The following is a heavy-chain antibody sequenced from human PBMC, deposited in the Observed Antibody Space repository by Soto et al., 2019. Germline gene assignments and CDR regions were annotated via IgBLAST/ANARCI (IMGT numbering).Heavy chain of an antibody. CDR2: IRRKANSYTT. Sequence: EVQLVESGGGLVQPGGSLRLSCAASGLIFSDYHMDWVRQAPGKGLEWVGRIRRKANSYTTEYAASVKGRFTISRDDSKNTLYLQMNSLKSDDTAVYYCAMLGGWSGGSSGRDLWGHGTTVTVSS. CDR1: GLIFSDYH. D-gene: IGHD2-15*01. J-gene: IGHJ6*02. V-gene: IGHV3-72*01. CDR3: AMLGGWSGGSSGRDL.